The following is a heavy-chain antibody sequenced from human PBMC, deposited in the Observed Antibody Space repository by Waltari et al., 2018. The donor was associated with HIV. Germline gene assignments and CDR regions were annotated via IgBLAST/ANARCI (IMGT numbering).Heavy chain of an antibody. CDR2: IGYDGRKK. CDR3: AGFWSGYYGEDPINI. CDR1: GFTFSRYG. V-gene: IGHV3-33*01. D-gene: IGHD3-3*01. Sequence: QVQLVESGGGVVQPGKSLRLSCAASGFTFSRYGMHWVRQAPGQGRGWVGVIGYDGRKKNYAHAVKSRFTISRDNSKNSLYLQMNSLRAEDTAVYYCAGFWSGYYGEDPINIWGQGTMVTVSS. J-gene: IGHJ3*02.